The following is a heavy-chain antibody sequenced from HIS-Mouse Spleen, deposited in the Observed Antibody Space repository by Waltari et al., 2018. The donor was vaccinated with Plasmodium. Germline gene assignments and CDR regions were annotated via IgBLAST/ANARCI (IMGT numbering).Heavy chain of an antibody. CDR2: IYYSGST. CDR3: ARGRGACFDY. D-gene: IGHD3-16*01. J-gene: IGHJ4*02. Sequence: QLQLQESGPGLVKPSETLSLTCTVSGGSISSSSYYWGWIRQPPGKGLEWIGSIYYSGSTYDNPSLKSRVTISVDTAKNQFSRKLSSVTAADTAVYYCARGRGACFDYWGQGTLVTVSS. V-gene: IGHV4-39*07. CDR1: GGSISSSSYY.